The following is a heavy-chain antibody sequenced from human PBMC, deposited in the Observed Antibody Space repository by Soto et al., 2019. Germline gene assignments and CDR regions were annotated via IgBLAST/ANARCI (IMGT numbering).Heavy chain of an antibody. V-gene: IGHV4-59*01. CDR1: GGSISSYY. Sequence: QVQLQESGPGLVKPSETLSLTCTVSGGSISSYYWSWIRQPPGKGLEWIGYIYYSGSTNYNPSLKSRVTISVDTSKNQFSLKLSSVTAADTAVYYCARVSSYRCFDPWGQETLVTVSS. D-gene: IGHD5-18*01. CDR3: ARVSSYRCFDP. CDR2: IYYSGST. J-gene: IGHJ5*02.